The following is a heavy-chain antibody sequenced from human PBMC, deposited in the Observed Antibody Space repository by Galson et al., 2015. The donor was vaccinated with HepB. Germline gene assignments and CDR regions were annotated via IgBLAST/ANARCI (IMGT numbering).Heavy chain of an antibody. V-gene: IGHV1-8*01. Sequence: SVKVSCKASGYIFTSYDINWVRQATGQGLEWMGWTNPNSGHAGYAQKFKGRVTMTRDISTSTAYMELSSLRFDDTAVSYCARVSAWSHFDFWGQGTLVTVPP. D-gene: IGHD6-19*01. CDR3: ARVSAWSHFDF. CDR1: GYIFTSYD. CDR2: TNPNSGHA. J-gene: IGHJ4*02.